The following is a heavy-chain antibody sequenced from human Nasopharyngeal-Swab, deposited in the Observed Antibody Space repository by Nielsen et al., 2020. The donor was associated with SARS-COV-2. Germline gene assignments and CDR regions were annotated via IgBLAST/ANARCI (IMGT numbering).Heavy chain of an antibody. V-gene: IGHV4-34*01. CDR2: INHSGST. Sequence: RQAPGKGLEWIGEINHSGSTNYNPSLKSRVTISVDTSKNQFSLKLSSVTAADTAVYYCARHTTIFGVVIRPFDYWGQGTLVTVSS. J-gene: IGHJ4*02. D-gene: IGHD3-3*01. CDR3: ARHTTIFGVVIRPFDY.